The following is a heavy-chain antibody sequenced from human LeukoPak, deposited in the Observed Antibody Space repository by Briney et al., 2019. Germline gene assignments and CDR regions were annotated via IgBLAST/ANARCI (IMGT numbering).Heavy chain of an antibody. CDR2: ISGSGGTT. CDR3: AKDRATDYGDYVYDY. V-gene: IGHV3-23*01. D-gene: IGHD4-17*01. CDR1: GFTFSRYA. J-gene: IGHJ4*02. Sequence: GGSLRLSCAASGFTFSRYAMSWVRQAPGKGLEWVSGISGSGGTTDYADSVKGRFTISRDNSKNTLYLQMNSLRAEDTAVYYCAKDRATDYGDYVYDYWGQGTLVTVSS.